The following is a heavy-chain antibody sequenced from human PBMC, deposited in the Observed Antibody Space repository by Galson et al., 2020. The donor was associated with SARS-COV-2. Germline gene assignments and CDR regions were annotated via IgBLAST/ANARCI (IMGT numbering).Heavy chain of an antibody. Sequence: SETLSLTCTVSGGSISSYYWSWIRQPPGKGLEWIGYIYYSGSTNYNPSLKSRVTISVDTSKNQFSLKLSSVTAADTAVYYCARHNGNFDWLLQSAIDYYYIDVWGKGTTVTVSS. D-gene: IGHD3-9*01. CDR3: ARHNGNFDWLLQSAIDYYYIDV. J-gene: IGHJ6*03. CDR1: GGSISSYY. V-gene: IGHV4-59*01. CDR2: IYYSGST.